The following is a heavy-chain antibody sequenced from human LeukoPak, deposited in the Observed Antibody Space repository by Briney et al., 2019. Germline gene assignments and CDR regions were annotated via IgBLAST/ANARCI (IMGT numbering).Heavy chain of an antibody. CDR1: GFTLSSTA. CDR2: IAISDGKT. D-gene: IGHD4-17*01. Sequence: GGSLRLSCAASGFTLSSTAMTWVRQAPGKGLEWVSTIAISDGKTYYADSVKGRFSISRDNSKNTLYLQMNSLRAEDTAVYYCASTFYGDSPPYWGQGTLVTVSS. V-gene: IGHV3-23*01. CDR3: ASTFYGDSPPY. J-gene: IGHJ4*02.